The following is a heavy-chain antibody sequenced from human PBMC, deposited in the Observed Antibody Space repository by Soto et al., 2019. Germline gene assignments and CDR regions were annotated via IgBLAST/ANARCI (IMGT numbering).Heavy chain of an antibody. CDR2: INWNSGSI. CDR1: GFTFDDYA. CDR3: VKDESINWYSGHFRH. V-gene: IGHV3-9*01. Sequence: GGSLRLSCAASGFTFDDYAIHWVRQVPGKGLEWVSGINWNSGSIGYGDSVKGRFATSRDNAKNSLHLQMNSLSAEDTAFYYCVKDESINWYSGHFRHWGQGTLVTVSS. D-gene: IGHD6-13*01. J-gene: IGHJ1*01.